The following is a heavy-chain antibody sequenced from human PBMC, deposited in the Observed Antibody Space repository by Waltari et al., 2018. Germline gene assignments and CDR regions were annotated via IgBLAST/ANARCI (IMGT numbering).Heavy chain of an antibody. J-gene: IGHJ6*03. Sequence: QVQLQQWGAGLLKPSETLSLTCAVYGGSFRGYYWSLIRQPPGKGLEWIGEINPSGRTNYNPALKSRVTISVDTSKNQFSLKLSSVTAAVTAVYYCARRSDYDFWSGYGNMDVWGKGTTVTVSS. V-gene: IGHV4-34*01. CDR2: INPSGRT. CDR3: ARRSDYDFWSGYGNMDV. CDR1: GGSFRGYY. D-gene: IGHD3-3*01.